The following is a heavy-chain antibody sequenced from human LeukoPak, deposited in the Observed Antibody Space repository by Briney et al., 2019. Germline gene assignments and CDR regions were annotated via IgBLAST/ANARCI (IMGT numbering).Heavy chain of an antibody. CDR2: IDANAGDT. Sequence: ASLKVSCKASGFTLTRHHISWVRQAPGQGLEWMGWIDANAGDTIYAQRLQGRVTMTRDTSTTTVFLELRSLRLDDTAVYYCVREDWGSGTIIDYWGQGTLVTVSS. D-gene: IGHD1-14*01. J-gene: IGHJ4*02. CDR1: GFTLTRHH. CDR3: VREDWGSGTIIDY. V-gene: IGHV1-18*01.